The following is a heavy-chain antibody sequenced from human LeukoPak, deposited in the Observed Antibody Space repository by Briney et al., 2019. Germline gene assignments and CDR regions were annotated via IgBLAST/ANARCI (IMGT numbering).Heavy chain of an antibody. V-gene: IGHV4-39*07. CDR3: ARDAKRFYAANWFDP. Sequence: SETLSLTCTVSGGSIYSSNSYWAWIRQPPGKGLEWIGSIFYGGSTFYNPSLKRRVTISVDTSKNQFSLNLTSVTAADTAVYYCARDAKRFYAANWFDPWGQGTLVTVSS. CDR1: GGSIYSSNSY. CDR2: IFYGGST. D-gene: IGHD2/OR15-2a*01. J-gene: IGHJ5*02.